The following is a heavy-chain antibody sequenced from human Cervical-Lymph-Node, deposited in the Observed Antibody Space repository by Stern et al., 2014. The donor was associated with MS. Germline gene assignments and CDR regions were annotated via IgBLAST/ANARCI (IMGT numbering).Heavy chain of an antibody. D-gene: IGHD3-9*01. CDR1: GYTFTNYY. CDR3: ARLRGYNVLTGYLDY. Sequence: QLVQSGAEVKKPGASVKISCKASGYTFTNYYMHWVRQAPGQGLEWMGIINPSGDSTSYAQKFEGRVTLTSATSTSTVNVELSSLTSGDTSVYYCARLRGYNVLTGYLDYWGQGTLVTVSS. CDR2: INPSGDST. V-gene: IGHV1-46*01. J-gene: IGHJ4*02.